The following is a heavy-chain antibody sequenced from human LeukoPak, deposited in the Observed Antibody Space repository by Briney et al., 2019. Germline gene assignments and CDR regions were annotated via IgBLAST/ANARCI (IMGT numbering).Heavy chain of an antibody. V-gene: IGHV3-23*01. J-gene: IGHJ4*02. CDR1: GFTFSSYA. D-gene: IGHD3-22*01. CDR3: AKAAPSGYSSDPFDY. Sequence: GGSLRLSCAASGFTFSSYAMSWVRQAPGKGLEWVSVISYSGGSTYYADSVKGRFTISRDNSKNTLYLQMNSLRAEDTAIYYCAKAAPSGYSSDPFDYWGQGTLVTVSS. CDR2: ISYSGGST.